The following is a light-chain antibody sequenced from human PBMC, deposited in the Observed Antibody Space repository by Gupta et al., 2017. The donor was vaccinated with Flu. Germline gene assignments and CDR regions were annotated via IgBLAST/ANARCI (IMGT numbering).Light chain of an antibody. Sequence: QAVLTQPSSLSASPGASASLTCTLRSDINVATYRIYWYQQKAGSPHQYLLRYISDSDKQQGSGVPSRFSGYKDASDNAGILSISGLQSEDDADDYSMIWQSDAGVFGGGTKVTVL. V-gene: IGLV5-45*03. CDR2: YISDSDK. CDR1: SDINVATYR. CDR3: MIWQSDAGV. J-gene: IGLJ3*02.